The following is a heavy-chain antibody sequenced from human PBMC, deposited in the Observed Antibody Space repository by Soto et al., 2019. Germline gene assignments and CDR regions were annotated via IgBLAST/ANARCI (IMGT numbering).Heavy chain of an antibody. CDR1: GFTFDDYT. CDR2: ISWDGGST. D-gene: IGHD1-26*01. J-gene: IGHJ3*02. Sequence: EVQLVESGGVVVQPGGSLRLSCAASGFTFDDYTMHWVRQAPGNGLEWVSLISWDGGSTYYADSVKGRFTISRDNSKNSLYLQMNSLRTEDTALYYCAKDIPGSGSYYGDAFDIWGQGTMVIVSS. CDR3: AKDIPGSGSYYGDAFDI. V-gene: IGHV3-43*01.